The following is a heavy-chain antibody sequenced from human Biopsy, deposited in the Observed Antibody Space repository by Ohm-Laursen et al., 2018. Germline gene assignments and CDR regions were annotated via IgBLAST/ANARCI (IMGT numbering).Heavy chain of an antibody. CDR3: ASGDIGGIGLDV. CDR2: IIPILGTV. D-gene: IGHD3-10*01. V-gene: IGHV1-69*04. CDR1: GDTFTTSA. J-gene: IGHJ6*02. Sequence: AASVKVSCKASGDTFTTSAISWVRQVPGQGLDWMGRIIPILGTVDYGQNFQGRVTIRADTSTTFLELTSLRYDDTTVDYCASGDIGGIGLDVWGLGTTVTVSS.